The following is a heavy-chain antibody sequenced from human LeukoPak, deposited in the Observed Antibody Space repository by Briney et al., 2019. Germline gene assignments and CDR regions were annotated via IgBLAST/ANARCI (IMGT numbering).Heavy chain of an antibody. Sequence: GESLKISCKGSGYSFTSYWIGWVRQMPGKGLEWMGIIYPGDSDARYSPSFQGQVTISADKSISTAYLQWSSLEASDTAMYYCARPAGGWTDAFDIWGQGTMVTVSS. CDR1: GYSFTSYW. CDR3: ARPAGGWTDAFDI. D-gene: IGHD6-19*01. CDR2: IYPGDSDA. V-gene: IGHV5-51*01. J-gene: IGHJ3*02.